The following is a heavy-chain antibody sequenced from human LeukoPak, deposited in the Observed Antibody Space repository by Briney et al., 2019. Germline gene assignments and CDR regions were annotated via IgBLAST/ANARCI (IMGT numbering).Heavy chain of an antibody. CDR2: IASDGSST. CDR1: GFTFSSYW. CDR3: ARGRPHGNDY. V-gene: IGHV3-74*01. Sequence: GGSLRLSCAASGFTFSSYWMNWVRQAPGKGLMWVSRIASDGSSTTYADSVKGRFSISRDNAKNTLYLQMNSLRVEDTAVYYCARGRPHGNDYWGQGTLVTVSS. J-gene: IGHJ4*02. D-gene: IGHD4-23*01.